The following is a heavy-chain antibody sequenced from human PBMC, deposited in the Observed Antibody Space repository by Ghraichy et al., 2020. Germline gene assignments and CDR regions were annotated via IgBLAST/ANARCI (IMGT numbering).Heavy chain of an antibody. CDR1: GFTFGDYA. V-gene: IGHV3-49*03. D-gene: IGHD5-12*01. CDR3: TRYSGYGGYGMDV. Sequence: GGSLRLSCTASGFTFGDYAMSWFRQAPGKGLEWVGFIRSKAYGGTTEYAASVKGSFTISRDDSKSIAYLQMNSLKTEDTAVYYCTRYSGYGGYGMDVWGQGTTVTVSS. CDR2: IRSKAYGGTT. J-gene: IGHJ6*02.